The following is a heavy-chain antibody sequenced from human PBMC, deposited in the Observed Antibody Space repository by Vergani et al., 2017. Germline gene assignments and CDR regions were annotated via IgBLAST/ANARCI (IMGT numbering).Heavy chain of an antibody. V-gene: IGHV3-48*03. D-gene: IGHD3-3*01. Sequence: EVQPVESGGGLVQPGGSLRLSCAASGFTFSSYEMNWVRQAPGKGLEWVSYISSSGSTIYYADSVKGRYTISRDNAKNSLYLQMNSLRAEDTAVYYCAIFGVVIPPHYSYMYVWGKGPTVSVSS. CDR1: GFTFSSYE. J-gene: IGHJ6*03. CDR3: AIFGVVIPPHYSYMYV. CDR2: ISSSGSTI.